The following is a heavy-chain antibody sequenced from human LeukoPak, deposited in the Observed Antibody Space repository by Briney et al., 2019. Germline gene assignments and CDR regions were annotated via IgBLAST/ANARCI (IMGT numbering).Heavy chain of an antibody. CDR2: LSGSSSYT. Sequence: GGSLRHSCAASGFTFSDYYMNWIRQAPGKGLQWVSYLSGSSSYTNYADSVRGRFTNSRDNAKNSLYLQMNSLRAEDTAVYYCARADRSLGIDYWGQGTLVTVSS. CDR1: GFTFSDYY. V-gene: IGHV3-11*06. D-gene: IGHD6-19*01. CDR3: ARADRSLGIDY. J-gene: IGHJ4*02.